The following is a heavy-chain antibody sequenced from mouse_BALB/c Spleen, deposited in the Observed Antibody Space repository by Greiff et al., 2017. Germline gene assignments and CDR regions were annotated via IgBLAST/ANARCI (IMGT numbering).Heavy chain of an antibody. V-gene: IGHV1-87*01. CDR1: GYTFTSYW. D-gene: IGHD1-1*01. J-gene: IGHJ4*01. Sequence: VQLQQSGAELARPGASVKLSCKASGYTFTSYWMQWVKQRPGQGLEWIGAIYPGDGDTRYTQKFKGKATLTADKSSSTAYMQLSSLASEDSAVYYCARLLRDYYAMDYWGQGTSVTVSS. CDR2: IYPGDGDT. CDR3: ARLLRDYYAMDY.